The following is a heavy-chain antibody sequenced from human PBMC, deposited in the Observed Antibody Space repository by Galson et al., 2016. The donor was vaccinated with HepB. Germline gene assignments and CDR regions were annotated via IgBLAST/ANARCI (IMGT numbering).Heavy chain of an antibody. CDR3: ARSYLLGRGFGW. V-gene: IGHV6-1*01. CDR2: TFYRSNWQN. D-gene: IGHD3-10*01. Sequence: CAISGDSVSNNNAGWYWIRQSPSRRLECLGRTFYRSNWQNDYAESVNSRIGINADTAKNEFSLHLRSVTPEDTGVYYCARSYLLGRGFGWWGPGTPVTVSS. CDR1: GDSVSNNNAG. J-gene: IGHJ4*02.